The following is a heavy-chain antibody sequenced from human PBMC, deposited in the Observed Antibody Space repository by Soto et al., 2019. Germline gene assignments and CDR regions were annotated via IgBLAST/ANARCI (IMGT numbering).Heavy chain of an antibody. CDR1: GGSMSSSNW. V-gene: IGHV4-4*02. J-gene: IGHJ4*02. CDR3: ARSEATVLDY. CDR2: THHSGRT. D-gene: IGHD4-17*01. Sequence: QVQLQESGPGLVKPSGTLSLTCTVSGGSMSSSNWWNWVRQPPGKGLEWIGETHHSGRTNCNPSHRSRVTISVDKYKSHYSLKLSSVTAADTAVYYCARSEATVLDYWGQGTLVTVSS.